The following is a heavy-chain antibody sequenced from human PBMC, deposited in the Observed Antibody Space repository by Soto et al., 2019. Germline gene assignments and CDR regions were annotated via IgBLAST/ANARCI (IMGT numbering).Heavy chain of an antibody. CDR3: ARSEGGYFYGMDV. CDR2: IIPIFGTA. CDR1: GGNFASYA. J-gene: IGHJ6*02. D-gene: IGHD3-9*01. Sequence: QVQLVQSGAEVKKPGSSVKVSCKASGGNFASYAIFWVRQAPGQGLEWMGGIIPIFGTATYAQKFQGRVTIKADKPTNTAYMEMNSLRFEGTAVYYCARSEGGYFYGMDVWGQGTTVTVSS. V-gene: IGHV1-69*06.